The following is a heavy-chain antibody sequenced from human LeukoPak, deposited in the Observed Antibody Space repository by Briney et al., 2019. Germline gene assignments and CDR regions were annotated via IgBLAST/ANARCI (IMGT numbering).Heavy chain of an antibody. V-gene: IGHV3-7*03. Sequence: PGGSLRLSCAASGFTFSSYRMSWVRQAPGKGLEWVANIKDDGSEKYYVDSVKGRFTISRDDAKNSLYLQMNSLRAEDTAVYYCARARDSSWDYWGQGTLVTVSS. J-gene: IGHJ4*02. CDR2: IKDDGSEK. D-gene: IGHD6-13*01. CDR3: ARARDSSWDY. CDR1: GFTFSSYR.